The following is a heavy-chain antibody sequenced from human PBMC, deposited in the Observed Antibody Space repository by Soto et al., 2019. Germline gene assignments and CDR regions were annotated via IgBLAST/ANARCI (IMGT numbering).Heavy chain of an antibody. Sequence: SETLSLTCTVSGGSISSYYWSWIRQPPGKGLEWIGYIYYSGSTNYNPSLKSRVTISVDTSKNQFTLKLSSVTAADTAVYYCARGAYSSSWWDYYGMDVWGQGTTVTVSS. J-gene: IGHJ6*02. CDR2: IYYSGST. CDR3: ARGAYSSSWWDYYGMDV. D-gene: IGHD6-13*01. CDR1: GGSISSYY. V-gene: IGHV4-59*01.